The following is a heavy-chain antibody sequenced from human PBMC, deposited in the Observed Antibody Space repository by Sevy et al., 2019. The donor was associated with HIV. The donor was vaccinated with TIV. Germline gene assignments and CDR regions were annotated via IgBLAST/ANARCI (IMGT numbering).Heavy chain of an antibody. J-gene: IGHJ5*02. CDR3: TTVLGYCSSTSCHGWFDP. V-gene: IGHV3-15*01. D-gene: IGHD2-2*01. CDR2: IKSKTDGGTT. CDR1: GFTFSNAW. Sequence: GGSLRLSCAASGFTFSNAWMSWVRQAPGKGLEWVGRIKSKTDGGTTDHAAPVKGRFTISSDDSKNTLYLQMNSLKTEDTAVYYCTTVLGYCSSTSCHGWFDPWGQGTMVTVSS.